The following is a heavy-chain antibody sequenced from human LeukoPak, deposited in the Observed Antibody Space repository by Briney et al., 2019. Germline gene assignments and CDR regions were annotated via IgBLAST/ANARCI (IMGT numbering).Heavy chain of an antibody. J-gene: IGHJ4*02. D-gene: IGHD3-16*01. Sequence: SETLSLTCTVSGGSISSSSYYWGWIRQPPGKGLEWIGTIYYSGSTYYAPSLRSRVTMSVDTSKNQFPLKLSSVTAADTAVYYCARELRLVESLGGGYWGQGTLVTVSS. CDR1: GGSISSSSYY. CDR3: ARELRLVESLGGGY. V-gene: IGHV4-39*01. CDR2: IYYSGST.